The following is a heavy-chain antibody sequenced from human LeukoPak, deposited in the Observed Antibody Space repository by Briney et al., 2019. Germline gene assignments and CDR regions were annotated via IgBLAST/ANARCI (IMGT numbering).Heavy chain of an antibody. CDR1: GYTFTSYG. J-gene: IGHJ4*02. CDR2: TNAGNGNT. D-gene: IGHD6-19*01. V-gene: IGHV1-18*01. Sequence: ASVKVSCKASGYTFTSYGISWVRQAPGQGLEWMGWTNAGNGNTKYSQKFQGRVTITRDTSASTAYMELSSLRSDDTAVYYCARGGLIAVAAAVDYWGQGTLVTVSS. CDR3: ARGGLIAVAAAVDY.